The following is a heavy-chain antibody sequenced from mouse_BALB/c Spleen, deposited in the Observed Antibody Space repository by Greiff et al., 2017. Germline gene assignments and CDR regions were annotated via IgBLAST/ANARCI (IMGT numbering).Heavy chain of an antibody. CDR2: IGAGGST. Sequence: QVQLKESGPGLVAPSQSLSITCTVSGFSLTSYGVHWVRQPPGKGLEWLGVIGAGGSTNYNSALMSRLSISKDNSKSQVFLKMNSLQTDDTAMYYCAREGECYGSPFAYWGQGTLVTVSA. CDR3: AREGECYGSPFAY. J-gene: IGHJ3*01. CDR1: GFSLTSYG. D-gene: IGHD1-1*01. V-gene: IGHV2-9*02.